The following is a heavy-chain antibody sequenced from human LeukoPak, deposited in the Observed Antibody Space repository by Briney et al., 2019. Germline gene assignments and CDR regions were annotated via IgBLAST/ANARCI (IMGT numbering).Heavy chain of an antibody. CDR1: GYTFTSYD. V-gene: IGHV1-8*01. Sequence: PQASVKVSCKASGYTFTSYDINWVRQATGQGLEWMGWMNPNSGTTGYAQKFQGRVTMTRKTSISTAYMELSSRRSEDTAVYYCARGRPERSKAWFKKIPDYWDQGTLATVSS. D-gene: IGHD3-9*01. CDR3: ARGRPERSKAWFKKIPDY. J-gene: IGHJ4*02. CDR2: MNPNSGTT.